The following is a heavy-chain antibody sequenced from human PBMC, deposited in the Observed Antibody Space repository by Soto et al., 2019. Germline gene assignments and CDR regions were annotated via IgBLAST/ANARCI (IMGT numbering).Heavy chain of an antibody. V-gene: IGHV4-39*01. Sequence: LQLQESGPGLARPSETLSLTCTVSGASITGSTYYWGWIRQPAGKGLEWIGSVDYGGITYYNTSLKSRLRLTVHSSETQFSWRLSSVTAADSALYYCVRHRVSDMFTGAFDPWGQGILVTVSS. CDR1: GASITGSTYY. CDR3: VRHRVSDMFTGAFDP. D-gene: IGHD3-9*01. J-gene: IGHJ5*02. CDR2: VDYGGIT.